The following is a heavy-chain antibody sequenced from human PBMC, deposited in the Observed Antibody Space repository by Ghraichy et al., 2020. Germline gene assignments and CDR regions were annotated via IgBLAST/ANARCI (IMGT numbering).Heavy chain of an antibody. Sequence: GESLHISCAASGFTFSSYAMSWVRQAPGKGLEWVSSISGSDDSTDYADSVKGRFTISRDNSKNTLFLQMNSLRAEDTAVYYCAKDGGFSYWYYFDYWGQGTLVTVSS. CDR3: AKDGGFSYWYYFDY. V-gene: IGHV3-23*01. CDR2: ISGSDDST. D-gene: IGHD2-8*02. CDR1: GFTFSSYA. J-gene: IGHJ4*02.